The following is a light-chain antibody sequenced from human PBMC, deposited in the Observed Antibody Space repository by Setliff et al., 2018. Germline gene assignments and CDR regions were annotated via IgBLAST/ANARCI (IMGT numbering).Light chain of an antibody. Sequence: QSVLTQPPSASGSPGQSVTISCTGTSSDVGGYNYVSWYQQHPGTAPKLMIYDVNKRPSGISHRFSGSKSGNTASLTISDLQAEDEADYYCSSYTRTSTYVFGTGTKV. CDR2: DVN. CDR3: SSYTRTSTYV. CDR1: SSDVGGYNY. V-gene: IGLV2-14*03. J-gene: IGLJ1*01.